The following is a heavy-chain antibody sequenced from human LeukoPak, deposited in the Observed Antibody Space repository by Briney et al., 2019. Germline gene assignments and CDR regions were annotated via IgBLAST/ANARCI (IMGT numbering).Heavy chain of an antibody. Sequence: ASVKVSCKASGYTFTSYAMNWVRQAPGQGLEWMGWINTNTGGPTYAQGFTGRFVFSLDTSVSTAYLQISSLKAEDTAVYYCAGTYYDILTGYSYFDYWGQGTLVTVSS. V-gene: IGHV7-4-1*02. CDR3: AGTYYDILTGYSYFDY. CDR1: GYTFTSYA. J-gene: IGHJ4*02. D-gene: IGHD3-9*01. CDR2: INTNTGGP.